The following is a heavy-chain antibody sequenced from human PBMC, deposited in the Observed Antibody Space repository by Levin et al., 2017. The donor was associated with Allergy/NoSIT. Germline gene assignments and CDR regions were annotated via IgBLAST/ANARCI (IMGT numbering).Heavy chain of an antibody. D-gene: IGHD6-19*01. CDR3: AVGGRTLIAVALLDF. CDR1: GFVFSNFA. V-gene: IGHV3-23*01. J-gene: IGHJ4*02. Sequence: GESLKISCAASGFVFSNFAMNWVRQAPGKGLEWVSGISGSVDSKYYADSVKGRFTISRDSSKNTLYLQMNSLRAEDTALYYCAVGGRTLIAVALLDFWGQGTLVTVSS. CDR2: ISGSVDSK.